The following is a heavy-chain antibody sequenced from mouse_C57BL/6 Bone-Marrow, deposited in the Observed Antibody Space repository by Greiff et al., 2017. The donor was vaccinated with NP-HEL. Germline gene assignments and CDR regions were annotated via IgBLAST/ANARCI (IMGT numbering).Heavy chain of an antibody. CDR2: IYPGGGYT. J-gene: IGHJ4*01. CDR3: ARGDTRGAMDY. D-gene: IGHD3-1*01. CDR1: GYTFTNYW. V-gene: IGHV1-63*01. Sequence: QVQLQQSGAELVRPGTSVKMSCKASGYTFTNYWIGWAKQRPGHGLEWIGDIYPGGGYTNYNEKFKGKATLTADKSSSTAYMQFSSMTSEDAAIYYCARGDTRGAMDYWGQGTSVTVSS.